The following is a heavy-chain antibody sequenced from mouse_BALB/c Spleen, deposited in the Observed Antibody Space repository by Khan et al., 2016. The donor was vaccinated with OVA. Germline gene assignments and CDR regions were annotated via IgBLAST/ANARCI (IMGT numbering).Heavy chain of an antibody. D-gene: IGHD1-2*01. J-gene: IGHJ2*01. CDR3: ARTARIKY. V-gene: IGHV3-2*02. CDR1: GYSITSGYG. Sequence: EVQLQESGPGLVKPSQSLSLTCTVTGYSITSGYGWNWIRQFPGNKLEWMGYISYSGSTNYNPSLKSRISITRETSKNQSFLQLNSVTTEDTATXYCARTARIKYWGQGTTLTVSS. CDR2: ISYSGST.